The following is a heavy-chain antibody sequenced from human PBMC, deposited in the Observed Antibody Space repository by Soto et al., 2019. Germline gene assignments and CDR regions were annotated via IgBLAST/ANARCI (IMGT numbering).Heavy chain of an antibody. V-gene: IGHV1-3*01. D-gene: IGHD3-22*01. CDR3: AREALRITMIVVVIPNWFDP. CDR1: GYTFTSYA. Sequence: ASVKASCRASGYTFTSYAMHWVRQAPGQRLEWMGWINAGNGNTKYSQKFQGRVTITRDTSASTAYMELSSLRSEDTAVYYCAREALRITMIVVVIPNWFDPWGQGTLVTVSS. CDR2: INAGNGNT. J-gene: IGHJ5*02.